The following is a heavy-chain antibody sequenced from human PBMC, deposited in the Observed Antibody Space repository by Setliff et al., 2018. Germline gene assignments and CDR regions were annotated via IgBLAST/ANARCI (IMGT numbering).Heavy chain of an antibody. CDR3: ARDLGHGGDSDY. J-gene: IGHJ4*02. V-gene: IGHV4-34*12. CDR2: IIHSGST. D-gene: IGHD2-21*02. CDR1: GGSFSGYY. Sequence: SETLSLTCAVYGGSFSGYYWSWIRQPPGKRLEWIGEIIHSGSTNYNPSLKSRVTISVDTSKNQFSLKLNSVTATDTAVYYCARDLGHGGDSDYWGQGILVTVSS.